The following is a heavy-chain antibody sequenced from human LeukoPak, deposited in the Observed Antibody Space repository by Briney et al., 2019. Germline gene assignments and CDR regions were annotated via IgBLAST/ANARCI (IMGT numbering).Heavy chain of an antibody. J-gene: IGHJ4*02. D-gene: IGHD3-16*01. CDR2: ISSSGSTI. Sequence: GGSLRLSCAASGFTFSDYYMSWIRQAPGKGLEWVSYISSSGSTIYYADSVEGRFTISRDNAKNSLYLQMNSLRAEDTAVYYCARASSVLSWAFDYWGQGTLVTVSS. CDR3: ARASSVLSWAFDY. V-gene: IGHV3-11*01. CDR1: GFTFSDYY.